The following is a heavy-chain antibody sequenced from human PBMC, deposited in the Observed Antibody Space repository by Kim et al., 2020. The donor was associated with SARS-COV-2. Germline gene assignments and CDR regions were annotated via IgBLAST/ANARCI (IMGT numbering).Heavy chain of an antibody. CDR1: GFTFGSYA. D-gene: IGHD6-13*01. CDR3: VKSLGYISVSGAFVI. Sequence: GGSLRLSCAASGFTFGSYAMTWVRQAPGKGLEWVSTMSRSGSTYYADSVKGRFTVSRDNSTNTLDVQMYIFRAEVTAIYYCVKSLGYISVSGAFVIWCQG. CDR2: MSRSGST. J-gene: IGHJ3*02. V-gene: IGHV3-23*01.